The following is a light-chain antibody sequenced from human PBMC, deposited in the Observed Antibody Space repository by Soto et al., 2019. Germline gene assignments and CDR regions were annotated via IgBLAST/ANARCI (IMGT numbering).Light chain of an antibody. CDR3: QQYGSSPMYT. Sequence: EIVLTQSPGTLSLSPGERATLSCRASQSVSSSYLAWYQQKPGQAPRLLMDGASSRATGIPARFSGSGSGTDFTLTISRREPEDFAVYYGQQYGSSPMYTFGQGTKLEIK. V-gene: IGKV3-20*01. CDR1: QSVSSSY. CDR2: GAS. J-gene: IGKJ2*01.